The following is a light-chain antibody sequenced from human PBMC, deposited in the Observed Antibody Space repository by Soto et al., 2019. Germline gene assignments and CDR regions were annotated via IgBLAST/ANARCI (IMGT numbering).Light chain of an antibody. V-gene: IGLV2-11*01. Sequence: QSALTQPRSVSGSPGQSVTISCTGTSSDVGGYNYVSWYQQHPGKAPKVMIYDVSERPSGVPDRFSGYKSGNTASLTISGLQAEVEADYYCGSYAGSPRYVFGTGTKLTV. CDR2: DVS. CDR3: GSYAGSPRYV. J-gene: IGLJ1*01. CDR1: SSDVGGYNY.